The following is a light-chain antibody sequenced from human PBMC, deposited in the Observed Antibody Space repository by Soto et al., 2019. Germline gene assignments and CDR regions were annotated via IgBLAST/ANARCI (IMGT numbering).Light chain of an antibody. CDR3: AAWDDSLSGVI. Sequence: QSVLTQPPSASGTPGQRVTISCSGSSSSIGINYVYWYQQLPGTAPKLLIYKNNQRPSGVPDRFSGSKSGTSASLAISGLRSEDEADYHCAAWDDSLSGVIFGGGTKVTVL. V-gene: IGLV1-47*01. CDR1: SSSIGINY. CDR2: KNN. J-gene: IGLJ2*01.